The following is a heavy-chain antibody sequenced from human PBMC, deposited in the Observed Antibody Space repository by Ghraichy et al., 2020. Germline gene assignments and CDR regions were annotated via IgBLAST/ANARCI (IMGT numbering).Heavy chain of an antibody. V-gene: IGHV3-30*01. CDR1: GFTFSSHA. CDR2: ISYDGSHK. Sequence: GGSPRLSCVSSGFTFSSHAMQWVRQAPGKGLEWVAAISYDGSHKYYADSVKGRFTVSRDNSKNTLYLQMNSLRGDDTAVYFCARDGAGYYVGADYWGQGTLVTVSS. D-gene: IGHD3-22*01. J-gene: IGHJ4*02. CDR3: ARDGAGYYVGADY.